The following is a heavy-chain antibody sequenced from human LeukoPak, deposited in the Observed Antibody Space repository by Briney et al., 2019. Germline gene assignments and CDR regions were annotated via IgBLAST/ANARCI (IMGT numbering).Heavy chain of an antibody. CDR3: ARDVVVVAAIGYGMDV. D-gene: IGHD2-15*01. Sequence: SETLSLTCTVSGGSISSSSYYWGWIRQPPGKGLEWIGSIYYSGSTYYNPSLKSRVTISVDTSKNQFSLKLSSVTAADTAVYYCARDVVVVAAIGYGMDVWGQGTTVTVSS. V-gene: IGHV4-39*07. J-gene: IGHJ6*02. CDR1: GGSISSSSYY. CDR2: IYYSGST.